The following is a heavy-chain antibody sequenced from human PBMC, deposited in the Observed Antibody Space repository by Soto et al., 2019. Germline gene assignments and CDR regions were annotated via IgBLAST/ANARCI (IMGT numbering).Heavy chain of an antibody. CDR2: ISYDGSNK. V-gene: IGHV3-30-3*01. CDR1: GFSFSNYA. J-gene: IGHJ3*02. D-gene: IGHD3-22*01. CDR3: ARGARWLLLGAFDI. Sequence: PGGSLRLSCAASGFSFSNYAMHWVRQAPGKGLEWVAVISYDGSNKYYTDSVKGRFTISRDNSKNTLYLQMNSLRAEDTAVYYCARGARWLLLGAFDIWGQGTMVTVS.